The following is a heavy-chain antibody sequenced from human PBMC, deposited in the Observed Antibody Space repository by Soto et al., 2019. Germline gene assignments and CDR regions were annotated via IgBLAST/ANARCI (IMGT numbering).Heavy chain of an antibody. CDR1: GYTFTSYA. V-gene: IGHV1-3*01. CDR3: ATAIADDAFDI. CDR2: INAGNGNT. J-gene: IGHJ3*02. Sequence: QVQLVQSGAEVKKPGASVKVSCKASGYTFTSYAMHWVRQAPGQRLEWMGWINAGNGNTKYSQKFQGRVTITRDTSASTAYMELSSLRFEDTAVYFCATAIADDAFDIWGRGTMVTVSS. D-gene: IGHD2-2*01.